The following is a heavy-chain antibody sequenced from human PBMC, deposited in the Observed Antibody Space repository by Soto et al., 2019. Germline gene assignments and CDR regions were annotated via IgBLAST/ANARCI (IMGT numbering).Heavy chain of an antibody. V-gene: IGHV1-18*01. CDR1: GYTFNIYG. Sequence: QVQLVQSGAEVEKPGASVKVSCKASGYTFNIYGITWVRQAPGQGLEWMGWISGYNGNTYYAQKLQGRVTMTTDTSTSTAYMELKSLKSDDTAVYYCARGGSSSRRTDYWGQGTLVTVSS. CDR2: ISGYNGNT. CDR3: ARGGSSSRRTDY. D-gene: IGHD6-6*01. J-gene: IGHJ4*02.